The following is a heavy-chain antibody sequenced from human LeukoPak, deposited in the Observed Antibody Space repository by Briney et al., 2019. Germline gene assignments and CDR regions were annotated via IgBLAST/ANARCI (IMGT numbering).Heavy chain of an antibody. V-gene: IGHV3-53*01. Sequence: GGSLRFSCAASGFTVSNSYMSWVRQAPGKGLEWVSVIHSGGTTNYADSVQGRFTISRDNSKTTVYLHMNSLRAEDTAVYYCARDSDSGYGPFASWGQGTLVTVSS. D-gene: IGHD5-12*01. CDR1: GFTVSNSY. J-gene: IGHJ4*02. CDR2: IHSGGTT. CDR3: ARDSDSGYGPFAS.